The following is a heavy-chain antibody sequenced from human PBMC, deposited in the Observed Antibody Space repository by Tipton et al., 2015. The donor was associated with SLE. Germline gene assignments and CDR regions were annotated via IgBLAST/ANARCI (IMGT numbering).Heavy chain of an antibody. CDR2: IYYSGNT. CDR1: GVSSSMGDYY. CDR3: ARLVGAYDILAGYYQRYFDY. J-gene: IGHJ4*02. Sequence: TLSLTCSVSGVSSSMGDYYWTWIRQHPGKGLEWIGYIYYSGNTYYNPSLKSRVTISVDASKNQFSLKLSSVTAADTAVYYCARLVGAYDILAGYYQRYFDYWGQGTLVTVSS. D-gene: IGHD3-9*01. V-gene: IGHV4-30-4*08.